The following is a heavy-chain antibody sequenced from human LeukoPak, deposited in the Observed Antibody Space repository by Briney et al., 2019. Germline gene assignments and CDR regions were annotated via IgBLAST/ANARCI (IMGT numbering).Heavy chain of an antibody. Sequence: GGSPRLSCAASGFSFGSFAMSWVRQAPGKGLEWVSGIIGSGGTTFYADSVKGQFTISRDNSKNTLYLQMNSLRAEDTAVYYCVLGYYGSGSYPSYYYYGMDVWGQGTTVTVSS. CDR2: IIGSGGTT. CDR1: GFSFGSFA. D-gene: IGHD3-10*01. V-gene: IGHV3-23*01. J-gene: IGHJ6*02. CDR3: VLGYYGSGSYPSYYYYGMDV.